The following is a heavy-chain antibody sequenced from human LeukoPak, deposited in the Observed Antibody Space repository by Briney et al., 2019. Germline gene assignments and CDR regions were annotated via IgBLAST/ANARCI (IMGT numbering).Heavy chain of an antibody. D-gene: IGHD3-10*01. V-gene: IGHV3-66*01. CDR3: AKGLYDSRSPMGAFDV. CDR2: IYSGGNT. CDR1: GFTVTNNY. Sequence: QPGGSLRLSCAASGFTVTNNYMTWVRQAPGKGLEWVSVIYSGGNTYYADSVKGRFTISRDNFKNTLYLQMNSLRAEDTAVYFCAKGLYDSRSPMGAFDVWGLGTMVTVSS. J-gene: IGHJ3*01.